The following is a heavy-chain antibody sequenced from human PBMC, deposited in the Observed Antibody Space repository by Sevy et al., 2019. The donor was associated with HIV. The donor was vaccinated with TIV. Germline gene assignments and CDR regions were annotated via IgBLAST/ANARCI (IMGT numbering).Heavy chain of an antibody. CDR1: GFTFPIYS. V-gene: IGHV3-30*04. J-gene: IGHJ4*02. CDR3: ARVAVEYCTNDCYHRFDH. D-gene: IGHD2-8*01. CDR2: ISYDGSKK. Sequence: GGSLRLSCVASGFTFPIYSVLWVRQAPGKGLEWLTLISYDGSKKYYADSVKGRFTVSRDNSNNVLHLQMSNLRVEDTALYFCARVAVEYCTNDCYHRFDHWGLGTLVTVSS.